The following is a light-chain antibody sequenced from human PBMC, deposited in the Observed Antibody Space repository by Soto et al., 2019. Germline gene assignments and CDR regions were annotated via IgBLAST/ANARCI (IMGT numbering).Light chain of an antibody. CDR3: QQYGTSAGT. CDR1: QSVSSSH. CDR2: GAT. Sequence: EIVLTQSPGTLSLSPGERATLSCRASQSVSSSHLAWYQRNPGQAPRLLIYGATSRATGIPDRFSGSGSGTDFTLTISRLEPEDFAVYYCQQYGTSAGTFGQGTKVDIK. J-gene: IGKJ1*01. V-gene: IGKV3-20*01.